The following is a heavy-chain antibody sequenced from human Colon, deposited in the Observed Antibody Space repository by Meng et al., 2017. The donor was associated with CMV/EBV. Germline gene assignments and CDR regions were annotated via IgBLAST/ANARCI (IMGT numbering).Heavy chain of an antibody. D-gene: IGHD2-15*01. CDR2: LFDGGDT. Sequence: FTFRSYWMHCVRQAPGEWLAWVSGLFDGGDTSYAGALKDRFTISRDNSKHTLYLQVNSLRTEDTAIYYCASFEHQNMVGGVYWYFDLWGRGTLVTVSS. V-gene: IGHV3-66*02. CDR1: FTFRSYW. CDR3: ASFEHQNMVGGVYWYFDL. J-gene: IGHJ2*01.